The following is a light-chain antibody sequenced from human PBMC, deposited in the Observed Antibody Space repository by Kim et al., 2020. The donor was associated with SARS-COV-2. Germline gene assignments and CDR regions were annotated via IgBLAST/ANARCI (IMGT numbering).Light chain of an antibody. CDR3: QRYNTPPWT. CDR2: KTS. J-gene: IGKJ1*01. CDR1: ISTW. V-gene: IGKV1-5*03. Sequence: ISTWLAWYQQKPGRAPKLLIHKTSSLEPGVSSRFSGSGSGTKFTLTISSLQPDDYATYYCQRYNTPPWTFGQGTKLEI.